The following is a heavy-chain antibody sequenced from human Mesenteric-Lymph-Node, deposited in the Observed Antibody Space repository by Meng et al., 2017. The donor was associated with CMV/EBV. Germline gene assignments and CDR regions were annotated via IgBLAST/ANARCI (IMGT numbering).Heavy chain of an antibody. CDR1: GYGFTSYY. J-gene: IGHJ4*02. CDR2: INPSGGST. CDR3: ARGDDSSGYYSFGIDY. Sequence: ASVKVSCKASGYGFTSYYMHWVRQAPGQGLEWMGIINPSGGSTNYAQKFQGRVTVIRDTSTSTVYMELSSLRSEDTAVYYCARGDDSSGYYSFGIDYWGQGTLVTVSS. V-gene: IGHV1-46*01. D-gene: IGHD3-22*01.